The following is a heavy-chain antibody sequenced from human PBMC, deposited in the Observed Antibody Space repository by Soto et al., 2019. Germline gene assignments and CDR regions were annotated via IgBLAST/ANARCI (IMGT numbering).Heavy chain of an antibody. J-gene: IGHJ5*02. CDR2: IYYSGST. CDR1: GGSISSYY. D-gene: IGHD2-15*01. CDR3: ARNDPKNRYCSGGSCYGWFDP. Sequence: SETLSLTCTVSGGSISSYYWSWIRQPPGKGLEWIGYIYYSGSTNYNPSLKSRVTISVDTSKNQFSLKLSSVTAADTAVYYCARNDPKNRYCSGGSCYGWFDPWGQGTLVTVSS. V-gene: IGHV4-59*01.